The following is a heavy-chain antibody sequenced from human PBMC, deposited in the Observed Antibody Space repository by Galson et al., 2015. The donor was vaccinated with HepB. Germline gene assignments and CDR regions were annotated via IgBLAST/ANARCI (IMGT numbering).Heavy chain of an antibody. CDR1: GFNFSDYS. J-gene: IGHJ4*02. Sequence: SLRLSCAASGFNFSDYSMNWVRQAPGKGLEWVSSISSNSTYIYYADSVEGRFTISRDNAKNSLYLQMTSLRAEDTALYYCARGPGLEFDYWGQGTLVTVSS. CDR2: ISSNSTYI. V-gene: IGHV3-21*01. D-gene: IGHD5/OR15-5a*01. CDR3: ARGPGLEFDY.